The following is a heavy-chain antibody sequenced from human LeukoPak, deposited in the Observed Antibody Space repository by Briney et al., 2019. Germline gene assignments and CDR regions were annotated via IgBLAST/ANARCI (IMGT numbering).Heavy chain of an antibody. V-gene: IGHV4-39*07. CDR1: GGSISSSGYY. J-gene: IGHJ5*02. Sequence: SSETLSLTCTVSGGSISSSGYYWGWIRQPPGKGLEWIGSIYYSGSTYYNPSLKSRVTISVDTSKNQFSLKLSSVTAADTAVYHCARKTRFHYNWFDPWGQGTLVTVSS. D-gene: IGHD3-10*01. CDR3: ARKTRFHYNWFDP. CDR2: IYYSGST.